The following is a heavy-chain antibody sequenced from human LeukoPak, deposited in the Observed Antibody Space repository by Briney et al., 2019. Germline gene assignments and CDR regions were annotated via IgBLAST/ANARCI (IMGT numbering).Heavy chain of an antibody. CDR3: ARESLQQLALF. V-gene: IGHV1-46*02. CDR2: INPSGGGT. D-gene: IGHD3-10*01. Sequence: ASVKVSCKTSGYMFNSFSMHWVRQAPGQGPEWMGIINPSGGGTTYAQRFQGRVTMTTDTSTRTVYMELSSLTSEDTAVYYCARESLQQLALFWGQGTLVAVSS. J-gene: IGHJ4*02. CDR1: GYMFNSFS.